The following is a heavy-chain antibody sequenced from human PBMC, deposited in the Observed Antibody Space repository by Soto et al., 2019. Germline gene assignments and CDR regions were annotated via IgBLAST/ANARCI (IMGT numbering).Heavy chain of an antibody. CDR1: GFTFSSYS. Sequence: PGGSLRLSCAASGFTFSSYSMNWVRQAPGKGLEWVSYISSSSSTIYYADSVKGRFTISRDNAKNSLYLQMNSLRAEDTAVYYCARDKWARDIVVVPAAHQIPYDDYFDYWGQGTLVTVSS. CDR2: ISSSSSTI. D-gene: IGHD2-2*01. J-gene: IGHJ4*02. V-gene: IGHV3-48*01. CDR3: ARDKWARDIVVVPAAHQIPYDDYFDY.